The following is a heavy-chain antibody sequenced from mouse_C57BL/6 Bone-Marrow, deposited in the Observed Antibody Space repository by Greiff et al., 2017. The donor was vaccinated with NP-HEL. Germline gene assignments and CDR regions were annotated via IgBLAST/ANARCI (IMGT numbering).Heavy chain of an antibody. CDR3: TRDRGDAMDY. Sequence: QVQLKESGAELVRPGASVTLSCKASSYTFTDYEMHWVKQTPVHGLEWIGAIDPETGGTAYNQKFKGKAILTADKSSSTAYMELRSLTSEDSAVYYCTRDRGDAMDYWGQGTSVTVSS. V-gene: IGHV1-15*01. CDR1: SYTFTDYE. CDR2: IDPETGGT. J-gene: IGHJ4*01.